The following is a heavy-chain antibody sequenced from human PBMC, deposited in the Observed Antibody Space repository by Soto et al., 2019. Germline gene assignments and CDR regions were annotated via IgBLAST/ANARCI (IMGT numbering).Heavy chain of an antibody. J-gene: IGHJ4*02. V-gene: IGHV3-33*01. Sequence: QVQLVESGGGVVQPGRSLRLSCAASGFTFSSYGMHWVRQAPGKGLEWVAVIWYDGSNKYYADSVKGRFTISRDNSKNTLYLQMNSLRAEDTAVYYCAREGIAARRLDYWGQGSLVTVSS. D-gene: IGHD6-6*01. CDR3: AREGIAARRLDY. CDR2: IWYDGSNK. CDR1: GFTFSSYG.